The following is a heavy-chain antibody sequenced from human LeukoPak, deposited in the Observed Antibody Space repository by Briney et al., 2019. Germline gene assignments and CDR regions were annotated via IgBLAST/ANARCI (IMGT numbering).Heavy chain of an antibody. J-gene: IGHJ4*02. V-gene: IGHV1-46*01. CDR1: GYTFTSYY. CDR2: INPSGGST. Sequence: VDSVKVSCKASGYTFTSYYMHWVRQAPGQGLEWMGIINPSGGSTSYAQKFQGRVTMTRDTSTSTVYMELSSLRSEDTAVYYCAREDGSGSYYKGPFDYWGQGTLVTVS. D-gene: IGHD3-10*01. CDR3: AREDGSGSYYKGPFDY.